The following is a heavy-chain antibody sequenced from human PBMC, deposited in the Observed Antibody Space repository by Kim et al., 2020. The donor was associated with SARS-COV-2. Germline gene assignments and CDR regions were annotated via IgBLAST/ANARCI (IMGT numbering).Heavy chain of an antibody. J-gene: IGHJ6*02. D-gene: IGHD4-17*01. Sequence: GGSLRLSCAASGFTFSSYGMHWVRQAPGKGLEWVAVISYDGSNKYYADSVKGRFTISRDNSKNTLYLQMNSLRAEDTAVYYCAKEAAEWGTVTTESYGMDVWGQGTTVTVSS. CDR2: ISYDGSNK. CDR3: AKEAAEWGTVTTESYGMDV. V-gene: IGHV3-30*18. CDR1: GFTFSSYG.